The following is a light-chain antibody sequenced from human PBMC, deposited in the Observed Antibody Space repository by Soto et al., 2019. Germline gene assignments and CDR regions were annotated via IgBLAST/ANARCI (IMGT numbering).Light chain of an antibody. Sequence: DIQMTQSPSSLSASVGDRVTITCRASQGIRNDLGWYQQKPGKAPKRLINAASSLQSGVPSRFSGSGSGTEFTLTISSLQSEDFAVYYCQHYNNWIASFGGGTKVDIK. J-gene: IGKJ4*01. CDR2: AAS. V-gene: IGKV1-17*01. CDR3: QHYNNWIAS. CDR1: QGIRND.